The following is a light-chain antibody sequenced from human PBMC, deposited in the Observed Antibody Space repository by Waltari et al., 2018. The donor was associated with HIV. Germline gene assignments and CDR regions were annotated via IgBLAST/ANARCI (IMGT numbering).Light chain of an antibody. V-gene: IGKV3-15*01. CDR2: GAS. CDR3: QQYKYWPPWT. CDR1: QSVRYN. Sequence: EIVMTQSPATLSASLGERATLSCRASQSVRYNLAWYQQKPGQPPRLLIYGASTRATGIPARFSASGSGTEFSLTISSLQSEDFAVYYCQQYKYWPPWTFGQGTKVDIK. J-gene: IGKJ1*01.